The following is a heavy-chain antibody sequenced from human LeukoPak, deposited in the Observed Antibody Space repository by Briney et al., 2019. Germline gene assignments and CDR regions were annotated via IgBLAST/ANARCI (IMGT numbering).Heavy chain of an antibody. J-gene: IGHJ3*01. CDR3: ARIFDRDM. CDR1: GGSIFTYY. D-gene: IGHD3-22*01. V-gene: IGHV4-4*07. Sequence: SETLSLTCSISGGSIFTYYWSWVRQPAGKGLEWIGRIHTGGSTNYSPSLKSRVTMSLDTSKNQFSLKLASVTAADTAVYYCARIFDRDMWGQGTLVTVSS. CDR2: IHTGGST.